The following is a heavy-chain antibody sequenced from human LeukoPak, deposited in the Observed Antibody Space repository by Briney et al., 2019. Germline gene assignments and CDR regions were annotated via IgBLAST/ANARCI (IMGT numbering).Heavy chain of an antibody. Sequence: GGSLRLSCAASGFTVSSNYMSWVRQAPGKGLVWVSVIYSGGSTYYADSVKGRFTISRDNSNNTLYLQMNSLRAEDTAVYYCARAGSSGYSYGLLFDYWGQGTLVTVSS. CDR3: ARAGSSGYSYGLLFDY. D-gene: IGHD5-18*01. CDR2: IYSGGST. V-gene: IGHV3-53*01. CDR1: GFTVSSNY. J-gene: IGHJ4*02.